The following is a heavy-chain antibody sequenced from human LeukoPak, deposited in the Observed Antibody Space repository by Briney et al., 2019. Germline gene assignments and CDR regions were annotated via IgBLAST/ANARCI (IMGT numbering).Heavy chain of an antibody. Sequence: PSGTLSLTCAVSGGSISRSNWWSWVRPPPGKGLEWIGETYHSGSTNYTPSLRSRVTISVDKSKNQFSLKLSSVSAADTAVFYCARVSSGSYYFDYWGQGTLVTVSS. CDR1: GGSISRSNW. CDR3: ARVSSGSYYFDY. J-gene: IGHJ4*02. V-gene: IGHV4-4*02. D-gene: IGHD1-26*01. CDR2: TYHSGST.